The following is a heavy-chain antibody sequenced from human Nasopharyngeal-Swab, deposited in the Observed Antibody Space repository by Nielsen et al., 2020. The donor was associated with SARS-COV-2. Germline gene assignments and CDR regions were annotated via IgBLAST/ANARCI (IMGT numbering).Heavy chain of an antibody. CDR3: ARHPRRGYGYYYYGMDV. D-gene: IGHD3-10*01. J-gene: IGHJ6*02. CDR2: IYYSGST. Sequence: GSLRLSCTVSGSSIRSSSSYWGWVRQTPGKGLEWIGSIYYSGSTYYNPSLKSRVTISVDTSKNQFSLKLSSVTAADTAVYYCARHPRRGYGYYYYGMDVWGQGTTVTVSS. V-gene: IGHV4-39*01. CDR1: GSSIRSSSSY.